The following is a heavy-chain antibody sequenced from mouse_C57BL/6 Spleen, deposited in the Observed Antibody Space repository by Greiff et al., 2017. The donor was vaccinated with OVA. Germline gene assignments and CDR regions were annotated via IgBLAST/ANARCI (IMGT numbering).Heavy chain of an antibody. CDR1: GYTFTSYT. CDR3: DRSNYGSSPRYFDY. D-gene: IGHD1-1*01. V-gene: IGHV1-4*01. CDR2: INPSSGST. J-gene: IGHJ2*01. Sequence: VLLQQSGAELARPGASVKMSCKASGYTFTSYTMHWVKQRPGQGLEWIGYINPSSGSTKYTQKFKDQATLTADKSSSTAYMQLSSLTSEDSAVYYCDRSNYGSSPRYFDYWGPGVTLTVSS.